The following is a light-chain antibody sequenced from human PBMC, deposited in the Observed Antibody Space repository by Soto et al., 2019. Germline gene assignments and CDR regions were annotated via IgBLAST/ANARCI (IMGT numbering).Light chain of an antibody. CDR2: GAS. CDR3: QQYNNWPWT. CDR1: QSISDT. Sequence: EIVMTQSPATLSVSPAGRATLSCMASQSISDTLAWYQQKPGQAPRLLIHGASTRATGFPARFSGSGSGTDFTLTISSLQSEDFAAYYCQQYNNWPWTFGQGTKVDI. J-gene: IGKJ1*01. V-gene: IGKV3-15*01.